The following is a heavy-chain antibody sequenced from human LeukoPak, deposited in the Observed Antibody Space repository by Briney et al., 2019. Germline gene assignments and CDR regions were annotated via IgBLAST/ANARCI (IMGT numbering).Heavy chain of an antibody. Sequence: SETLSLTCTVSGGSISSSSYYWSWIRQPAGKGLEWIGRIHISGSTHHNPSLKSRVTMSIDASKNQFSLKLSSVTAADTAVYYCVRDEYRDVWGKGTTVTVSS. CDR1: GGSISSSSYY. CDR3: VRDEYRDV. CDR2: IHISGST. V-gene: IGHV4-61*02. D-gene: IGHD2-2*02. J-gene: IGHJ6*04.